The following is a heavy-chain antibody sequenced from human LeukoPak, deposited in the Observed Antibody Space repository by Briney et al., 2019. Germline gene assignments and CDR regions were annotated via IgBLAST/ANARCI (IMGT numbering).Heavy chain of an antibody. J-gene: IGHJ4*02. D-gene: IGHD3-16*01. CDR2: ISRDGNP. CDR3: ARVNYSPYDYVWGSYDLFFDY. V-gene: IGHV4-38-2*02. CDR1: IDSAYY. Sequence: SETLSLTCSVSIDSAYYWGWIRQPPGKGLEWVGSISRDGNPSYNPSLKSRVSLSIHTSRNQVSLRLSSVTAADTAVYYCARVNYSPYDYVWGSYDLFFDYWGQGTLVTVSS.